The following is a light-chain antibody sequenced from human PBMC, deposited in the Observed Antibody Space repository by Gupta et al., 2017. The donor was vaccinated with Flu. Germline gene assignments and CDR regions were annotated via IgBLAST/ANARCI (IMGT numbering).Light chain of an antibody. Sequence: QSALTQPPSVSGSPGQSLTISCSGANRDLGGYDSVSWYQQSPGKAPKLLLYDVSKRPSGVPGRFSGSKSANSASLTISGLQADDEATYYCCSSAGDKTWVFGGGTELTVL. V-gene: IGLV2-11*01. CDR3: CSSAGDKTWV. J-gene: IGLJ3*02. CDR2: DVS. CDR1: NRDLGGYDS.